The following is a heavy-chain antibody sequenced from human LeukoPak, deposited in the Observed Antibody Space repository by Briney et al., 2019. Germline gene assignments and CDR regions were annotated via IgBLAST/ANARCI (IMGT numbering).Heavy chain of an antibody. D-gene: IGHD1-26*01. CDR2: IYSGGST. Sequence: GGSLRLSCAASGFTFSSYSMNWVRQAPGKGLEWISVIYSGGSTYYADSVKGRFTISRDNSKNTLYLQMNSLRAEDTAVYYCARGVGAADYWGQGTLVTVSS. CDR3: ARGVGAADY. J-gene: IGHJ4*02. CDR1: GFTFSSYS. V-gene: IGHV3-53*01.